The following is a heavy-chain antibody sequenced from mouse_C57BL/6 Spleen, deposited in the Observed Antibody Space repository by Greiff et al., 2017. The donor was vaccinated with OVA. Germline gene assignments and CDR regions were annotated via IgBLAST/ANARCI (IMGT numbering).Heavy chain of an antibody. Sequence: QVQLQQPGAELVKPGASVKLSCKASGYTFTSYWMHWVKQRPGQGLEWIGMIHPNSGSTNYNEKFKSKATLTVDKSSSTAYMQLSSLTSEDSAVYYCAREDYYEGFAYWGQGTLVTVSA. CDR2: IHPNSGST. J-gene: IGHJ3*01. CDR3: AREDYYEGFAY. CDR1: GYTFTSYW. D-gene: IGHD1-1*01. V-gene: IGHV1-64*01.